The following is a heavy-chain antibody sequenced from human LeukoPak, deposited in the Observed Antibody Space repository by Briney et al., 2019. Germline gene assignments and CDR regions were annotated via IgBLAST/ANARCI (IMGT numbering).Heavy chain of an antibody. CDR3: AKWLGSSWYY. CDR2: IYPGVSET. V-gene: IGHV5-51*01. Sequence: GESLKISCKGSGYSFTSYWIGWVRQMPGKGLEWMGIIYPGVSETRYCPSFQGQVTISADKSISTAYLQWSSLKASDPAIYYCAKWLGSSWYYWGQGTPASVSS. J-gene: IGHJ4*02. D-gene: IGHD6-13*01. CDR1: GYSFTSYW.